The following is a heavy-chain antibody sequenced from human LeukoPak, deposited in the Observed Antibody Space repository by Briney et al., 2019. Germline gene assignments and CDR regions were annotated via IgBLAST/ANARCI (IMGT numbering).Heavy chain of an antibody. CDR3: ARQEGGETYDSSGYYNDY. CDR1: GYTFTSYD. D-gene: IGHD3-22*01. CDR2: MNPNSGNT. Sequence: ASVKVSCKASGYTFTSYDINWVRQATGQGLEWMGWMNPNSGNTGYAQKFQGRVTMTRNTSISTAYMELSSLGSEDTAVYYCARQEGGETYDSSGYYNDYWGQGTLVTVSS. J-gene: IGHJ4*02. V-gene: IGHV1-8*01.